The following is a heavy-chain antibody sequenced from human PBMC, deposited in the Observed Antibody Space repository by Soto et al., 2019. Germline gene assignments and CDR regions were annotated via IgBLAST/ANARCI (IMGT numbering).Heavy chain of an antibody. J-gene: IGHJ4*02. D-gene: IGHD3-22*01. V-gene: IGHV1-3*01. CDR2: INAGNGNT. CDR1: GYTFTSYA. Sequence: ASVKVSCKASGYTFTSYAMHWVRQAPGQRLEWMGWINAGNGNTKYSQKFQGRVTITTDTSTSTAYMELRSLRSDDTAVYYCARGYDSSGYYYGTLDYWGQGTLVTVSS. CDR3: ARGYDSSGYYYGTLDY.